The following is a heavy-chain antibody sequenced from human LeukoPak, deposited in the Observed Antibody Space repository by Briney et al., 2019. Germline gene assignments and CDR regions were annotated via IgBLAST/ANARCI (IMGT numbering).Heavy chain of an antibody. D-gene: IGHD5-18*01. CDR3: VSPRGFSYRYFDY. Sequence: SETLSLTCTVSGGSISSSSAYWGWIRQPPGKGLEWIGSIYYSKNTYYNPSLKSRVTISADTSKNQFSLTLGSVSATDTAVYYCVSPRGFSYRYFDYWRQGTLVTVS. J-gene: IGHJ4*02. CDR1: GGSISSSSAY. V-gene: IGHV4-39*01. CDR2: IYYSKNT.